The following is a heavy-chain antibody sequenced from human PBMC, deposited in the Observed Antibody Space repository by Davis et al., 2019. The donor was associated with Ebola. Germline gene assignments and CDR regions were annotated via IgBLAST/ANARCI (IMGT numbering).Heavy chain of an antibody. CDR1: GGSVSSSNYY. J-gene: IGHJ6*04. D-gene: IGHD2-2*01. CDR2: VYYSGST. CDR3: AKGWGEGVQTTSSSYLRYHHGMDA. V-gene: IGHV4-39*07. Sequence: MPSETLSLTCTVLGGSVSSSNYYWGWIRRPPGKGLEWIGSVYYSGSTYYNPSLKSRVTMSVDTWKNQFSLKLSSVTPADTAVYYCAKGWGEGVQTTSSSYLRYHHGMDAWGKGTTVTVSS.